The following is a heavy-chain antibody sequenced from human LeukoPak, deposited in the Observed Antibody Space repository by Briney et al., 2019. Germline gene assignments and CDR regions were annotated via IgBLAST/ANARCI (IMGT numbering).Heavy chain of an antibody. D-gene: IGHD3-10*01. CDR2: IKQDGSEK. V-gene: IGHV3-7*01. CDR1: GFTFSSYW. Sequence: GSLRLSCAASGFTFSSYWMTWVRQAPGKGLEWVANIKQDGSEKNHVDSVKGRFTISRDNAKNSLYLQMNSLRAEDTAVYYCARERGSGSYYSVDPWGQGTLVTVSS. CDR3: ARERGSGSYYSVDP. J-gene: IGHJ5*02.